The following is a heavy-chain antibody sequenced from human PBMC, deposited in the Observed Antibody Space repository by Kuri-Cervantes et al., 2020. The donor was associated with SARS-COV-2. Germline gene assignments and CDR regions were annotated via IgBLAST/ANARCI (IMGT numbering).Heavy chain of an antibody. CDR3: ARGYDSSGYSLDY. CDR1: GFTFSSYW. V-gene: IGHV3-74*01. CDR2: INSDGSST. Sequence: GGSLRLSCAASGFTFSSYWMHWVRQAPGKGLVWVSRINSDGSSTSYADSVKGRFTISRDNAKNTLYLQMNSLRAEDMAVYYCARGYDSSGYSLDYWGQGTLVTVSS. J-gene: IGHJ4*02. D-gene: IGHD3-22*01.